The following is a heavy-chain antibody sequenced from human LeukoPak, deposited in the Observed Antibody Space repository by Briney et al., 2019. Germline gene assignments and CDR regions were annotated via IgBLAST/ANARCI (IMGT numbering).Heavy chain of an antibody. CDR1: GFSFISYV. CDR3: VKTLISVAGTGAFDI. Sequence: GGLRLSCSASGFSFISYVMHWVRPAPWEGLEYVSVISSNGGSTYYADSVKGRFTISRDNSKNTLYLQMSSLRAEDTAVYYCVKTLISVAGTGAFDIWGQGTMVTVSS. V-gene: IGHV3-64D*09. CDR2: ISSNGGST. J-gene: IGHJ3*02. D-gene: IGHD6-19*01.